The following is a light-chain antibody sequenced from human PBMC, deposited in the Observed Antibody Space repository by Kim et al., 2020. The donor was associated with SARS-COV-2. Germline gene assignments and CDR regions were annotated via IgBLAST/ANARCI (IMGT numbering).Light chain of an antibody. CDR2: DAF. V-gene: IGKV3-11*01. J-gene: IGKJ4*01. Sequence: EIVLTQSPGTLSLSPGERATLSCRTSQSVNSDLAWYQHQPGQAPRLLIYDAFNRATGIPARFSGSGSGTDFTLTISSLEPEDSAVYYCQQRSNWPLTFGGGTRVEI. CDR1: QSVNSD. CDR3: QQRSNWPLT.